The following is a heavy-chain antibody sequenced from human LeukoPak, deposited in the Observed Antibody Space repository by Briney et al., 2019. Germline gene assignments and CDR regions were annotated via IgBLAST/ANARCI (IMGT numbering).Heavy chain of an antibody. CDR1: GDSISLSFYY. Sequence: PSETLSLTCSVSGDSISLSFYYWGWIRQPPGRALEWIGSVYYSGTTSYNPSLKSRVTISVDMSKNHFSLRLRSVTAADTAMYYCARGTLYRGWSYYLDFWGQGSQVTVSS. V-gene: IGHV4-39*07. CDR2: VYYSGTT. J-gene: IGHJ4*02. D-gene: IGHD6-19*01. CDR3: ARGTLYRGWSYYLDF.